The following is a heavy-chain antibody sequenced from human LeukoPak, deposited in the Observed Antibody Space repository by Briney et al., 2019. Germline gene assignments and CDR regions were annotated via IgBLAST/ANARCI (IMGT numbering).Heavy chain of an antibody. D-gene: IGHD3-22*01. CDR2: ISYDGSNK. CDR3: ARDTYYYDSSGYPDY. CDR1: GFTFSSYG. J-gene: IGHJ4*02. V-gene: IGHV3-30*19. Sequence: PGGSLRLSCAASGFTFSSYGMHWVRQAPGKGLEWVAVISYDGSNKYYADSVKGRFTISRDNSKNTLYLQMNSLRAEDTAVYYCARDTYYYDSSGYPDYWGQGTLVTVSS.